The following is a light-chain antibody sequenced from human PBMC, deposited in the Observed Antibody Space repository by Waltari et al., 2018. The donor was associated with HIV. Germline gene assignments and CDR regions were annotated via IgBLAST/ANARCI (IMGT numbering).Light chain of an antibody. J-gene: IGLJ1*01. V-gene: IGLV2-14*03. Sequence: QSALTQPASVSGSPGQSLTISCTGTSSDIGGYNYVSWYQQHPGKAPKLMISDVSHRPSGVPNRFSGSKSVNTASRTIPGLQSEDQSDYYCSSYTSSSTLGVFGSGTKVTVL. CDR2: DVS. CDR1: SSDIGGYNY. CDR3: SSYTSSSTLGV.